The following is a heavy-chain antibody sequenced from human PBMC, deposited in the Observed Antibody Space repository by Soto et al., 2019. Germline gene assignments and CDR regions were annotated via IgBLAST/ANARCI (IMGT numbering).Heavy chain of an antibody. V-gene: IGHV4-31*03. CDR2: IYYSGST. CDR3: ARAGDGSDWFDP. J-gene: IGHJ5*02. Sequence: QVQLQESGPGLVKPSQTLSLTCTVSGGSISSGGYYWSWIRQHPGKGLEWIGYIYYSGSTYYNPSLKRRVTMSVGTSKNQFALKLSSVTAADTAVYYWARAGDGSDWFDPWGQGTLVTVSS. D-gene: IGHD3-22*01. CDR1: GGSISSGGYY.